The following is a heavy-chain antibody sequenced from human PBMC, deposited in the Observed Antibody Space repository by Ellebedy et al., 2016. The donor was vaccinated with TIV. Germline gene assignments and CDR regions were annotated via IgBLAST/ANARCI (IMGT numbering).Heavy chain of an antibody. CDR1: GFIFSKYA. V-gene: IGHV3-23*01. CDR3: AKDRGMGGGSCFEY. CDR2: ISGSGGNT. J-gene: IGHJ4*02. Sequence: GESLKISCAPSGFIFSKYAMSWVRQAPGKGLEWVSAISGSGGNTYYADSVKGRFTNSRDNSKNTLYLQMNSLRGEDTAVYYCAKDRGMGGGSCFEYWGQGTLVTVSS. D-gene: IGHD2-15*01.